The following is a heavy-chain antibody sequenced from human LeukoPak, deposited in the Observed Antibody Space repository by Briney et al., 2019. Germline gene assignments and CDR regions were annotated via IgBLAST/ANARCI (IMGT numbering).Heavy chain of an antibody. D-gene: IGHD6-6*01. CDR2: VKQDGSEK. CDR1: GFTFSSYW. V-gene: IGHV3-7*01. J-gene: IGHJ4*02. CDR3: AATTQMDSSLSRVVDY. Sequence: GGSLRLSCTVSGFTFSSYWMSWVRLAPGKGLEWVANVKQDGSEKYYVDSVKGRFSISRDNAKNSLYLQMNSLRAEDTAVYYCAATTQMDSSLSRVVDYWGQGTLVTVSS.